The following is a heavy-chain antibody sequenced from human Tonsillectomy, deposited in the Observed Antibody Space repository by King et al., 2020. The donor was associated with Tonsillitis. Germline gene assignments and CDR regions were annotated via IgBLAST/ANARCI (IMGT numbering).Heavy chain of an antibody. Sequence: VQLQESGPGLVKPSETLSLTCTVSGYSISSGYYWGWIRQPPGKGLEWIGSIYHSGSTYYNPSLKSRVTISVDTSKNQFSLKLSSVTAADTAVYYCARDEAAYYDILTGLIDYWGQGTLVTVSS. V-gene: IGHV4-38-2*02. CDR3: ARDEAAYYDILTGLIDY. J-gene: IGHJ4*02. D-gene: IGHD3-9*01. CDR1: GYSISSGYY. CDR2: IYHSGST.